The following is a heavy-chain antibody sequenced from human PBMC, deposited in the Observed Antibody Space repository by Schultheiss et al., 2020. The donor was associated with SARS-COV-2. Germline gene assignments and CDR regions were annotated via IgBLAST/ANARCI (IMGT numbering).Heavy chain of an antibody. V-gene: IGHV4-59*01. D-gene: IGHD3-10*01. Sequence: SETLSLTCTVSGDSITTYYWSWFRQPPGKGLEWIGYLHYSGDTNSNPSLKSRVITSVHTSKNQFSLKLSSVTAADTAVYYCARHGGRYSIKYHFDSWGQGTQVTVSS. CDR1: GDSITTYY. CDR2: LHYSGDT. CDR3: ARHGGRYSIKYHFDS. J-gene: IGHJ4*02.